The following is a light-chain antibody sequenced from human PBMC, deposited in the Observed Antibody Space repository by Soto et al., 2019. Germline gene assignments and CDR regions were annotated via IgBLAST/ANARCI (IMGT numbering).Light chain of an antibody. CDR3: AAWDDSLNGVV. Sequence: QSVLTQPPSASGTPGQRVTISCSGSSSNIGSKTVNWYRQLPGTAPKLLIYSNNQRPSGVPDRFSGSKSGTSASLAISGLQSEDEADYYCAAWDDSLNGVVFGGGTKLTVL. J-gene: IGLJ2*01. CDR1: SSNIGSKT. CDR2: SNN. V-gene: IGLV1-44*01.